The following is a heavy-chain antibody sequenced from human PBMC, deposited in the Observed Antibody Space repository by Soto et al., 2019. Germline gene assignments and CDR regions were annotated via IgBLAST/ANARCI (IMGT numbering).Heavy chain of an antibody. V-gene: IGHV3-11*01. CDR1: GFSFSNYY. Sequence: QVQLVDSGGGLVKPGGSLRLSCAASGFSFSNYYFTYIRQAPGKGLEWIAYISSSGTIIHYADSVQGRFSISRDNAKYSLSLQLNDLRVEYTAVYYCARSLLGVGDPLDLWGQGTSVLVSS. CDR3: ARSLLGVGDPLDL. D-gene: IGHD2-15*01. CDR2: ISSSGTII. J-gene: IGHJ3*01.